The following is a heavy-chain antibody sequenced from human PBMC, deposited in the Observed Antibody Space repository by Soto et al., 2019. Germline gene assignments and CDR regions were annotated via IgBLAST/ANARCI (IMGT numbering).Heavy chain of an antibody. D-gene: IGHD2-2*01. V-gene: IGHV3-48*02. J-gene: IGHJ6*02. Sequence: GGSLRLSCAASGFTFSSYSMNWVRQAPGKGLEWVSYISSSSSTIYYADSVKGRFTISRDNAKNSLYLQMNSLRDEDTAVYYCARDPVPAAILYYYYYGMDVWGQGTTVTVSS. CDR1: GFTFSSYS. CDR2: ISSSSSTI. CDR3: ARDPVPAAILYYYYYGMDV.